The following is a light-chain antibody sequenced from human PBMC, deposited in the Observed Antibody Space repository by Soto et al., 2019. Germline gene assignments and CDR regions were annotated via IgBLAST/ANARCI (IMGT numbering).Light chain of an antibody. Sequence: EIVLTQSPGTLSLSPGERATLSCRASQSVTSSYLAWYQQKPGQAPRLLMYAASSRATGIPDRFSGSGSGTDFTLTISRLEAEDFAVYYCQQSSSSPITFGQGTRLEMK. J-gene: IGKJ5*01. CDR3: QQSSSSPIT. CDR2: AAS. V-gene: IGKV3-20*01. CDR1: QSVTSSY.